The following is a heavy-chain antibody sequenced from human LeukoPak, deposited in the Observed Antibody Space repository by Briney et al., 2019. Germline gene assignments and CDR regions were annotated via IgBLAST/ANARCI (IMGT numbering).Heavy chain of an antibody. CDR3: TRHHHNPTYDY. D-gene: IGHD1-14*01. Sequence: PSETLSLTCTVSGGSISSSSYYWGWIRQPPGKGLEWIGSIYYSGSTYYNPSLKSRVTISVDTSKNQFSLKLSSVTAADTAMYYCTRHHHNPTYDYWGQGTLVTVSS. V-gene: IGHV4-39*01. CDR2: IYYSGST. J-gene: IGHJ4*02. CDR1: GGSISSSSYY.